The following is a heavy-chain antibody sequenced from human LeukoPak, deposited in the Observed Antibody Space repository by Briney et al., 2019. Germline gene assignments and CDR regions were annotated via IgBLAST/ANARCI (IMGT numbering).Heavy chain of an antibody. J-gene: IGHJ5*02. CDR2: IHTNGNT. D-gene: IGHD6-13*01. CDR1: GLTVSSNY. Sequence: GGSLRLSCAASGLTVSSNYMTWVRQAPGKGLEWVSIIHTNGNTYYADSVEGRFTISRDNSKNTLYLQMNSLRTEDTAVYYCASSRTAASSNWFDPWGQGTLVTVSS. CDR3: ASSRTAASSNWFDP. V-gene: IGHV3-53*01.